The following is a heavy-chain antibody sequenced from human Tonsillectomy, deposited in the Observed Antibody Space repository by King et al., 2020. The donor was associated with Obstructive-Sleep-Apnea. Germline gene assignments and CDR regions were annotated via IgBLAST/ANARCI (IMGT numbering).Heavy chain of an antibody. CDR3: TKRRGAGGSDY. J-gene: IGHJ4*02. CDR2: MNANSGNT. V-gene: IGHV1-8*01. D-gene: IGHD2-15*01. Sequence: VQLVESGAEVKKPGALVKVSCKASGYTFTNFDIDWVRQATGQGLEWMGWMNANSGNTGSAQKFQGRVTMTRNNSITTAYMELSSLRSDDTAVYYCTKRRGAGGSDYWGQGSLVTVSS. CDR1: GYTFTNFD.